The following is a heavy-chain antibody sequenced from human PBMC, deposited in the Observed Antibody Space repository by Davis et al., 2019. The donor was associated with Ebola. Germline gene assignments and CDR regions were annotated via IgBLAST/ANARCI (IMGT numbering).Heavy chain of an antibody. V-gene: IGHV3-30*04. CDR3: AKSARGYYDFWSGYSAPIDY. D-gene: IGHD3-3*01. CDR2: ISYDGSNK. Sequence: GGSLRLSCAASGFTFSSYAMHWVRQAPGKGLEWVAVISYDGSNKYYADSVKGRFTISRDNSKNTLYLQMNSLRAEDTAVYYCAKSARGYYDFWSGYSAPIDYWGQGTLVTVSS. CDR1: GFTFSSYA. J-gene: IGHJ4*02.